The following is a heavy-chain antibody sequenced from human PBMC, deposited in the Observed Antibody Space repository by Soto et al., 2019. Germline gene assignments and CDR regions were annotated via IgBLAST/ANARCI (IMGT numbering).Heavy chain of an antibody. CDR1: GFTFSSYA. Sequence: GGSLRLSCAASGFTFSSYAMSWVRQAPGKGLEWVSAISGSGGSTYYADSVKGRFTISRDNSKNTLYLQMNSLRAEDTAVYYCAKQPGYYDIWSGYYRDLYYYYYMDVWGKGTTVPVSS. CDR2: ISGSGGST. J-gene: IGHJ6*03. D-gene: IGHD3-3*01. V-gene: IGHV3-23*01. CDR3: AKQPGYYDIWSGYYRDLYYYYYMDV.